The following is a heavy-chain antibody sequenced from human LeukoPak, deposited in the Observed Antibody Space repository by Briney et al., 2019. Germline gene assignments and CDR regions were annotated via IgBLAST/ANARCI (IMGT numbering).Heavy chain of an antibody. Sequence: GRSLRLSCAASGFTFSSYWMSWVRQAPGKGLEWVANIKQDGSEKYYVDSVKGRFTISRDNAKNSLYLQMNSLRAEDTAVYYCARANYDFWSGYNWFDPWGQGTLVTVSS. CDR3: ARANYDFWSGYNWFDP. J-gene: IGHJ5*02. CDR2: IKQDGSEK. CDR1: GFTFSSYW. D-gene: IGHD3-3*01. V-gene: IGHV3-7*03.